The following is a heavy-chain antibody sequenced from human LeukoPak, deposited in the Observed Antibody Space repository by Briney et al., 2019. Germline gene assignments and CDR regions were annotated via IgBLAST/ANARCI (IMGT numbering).Heavy chain of an antibody. CDR1: GFTFSAYG. Sequence: GGSLRLSCAASGFTFSAYGMNWVRQAPGKGLEWVSSISSSSSYIYYADSVKGRFTISRDNAKNSLYPQMNSLRAEDTAVYYCAREISYYDSSGYYPMDVWGKGTTVTVSS. V-gene: IGHV3-21*01. CDR3: AREISYYDSSGYYPMDV. D-gene: IGHD3-22*01. CDR2: ISSSSSYI. J-gene: IGHJ6*04.